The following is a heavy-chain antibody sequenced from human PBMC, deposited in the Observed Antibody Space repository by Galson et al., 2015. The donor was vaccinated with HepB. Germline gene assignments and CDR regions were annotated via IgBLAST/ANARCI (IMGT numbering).Heavy chain of an antibody. V-gene: IGHV3-66*01. D-gene: IGHD6-19*01. Sequence: LRLSCAASGFTVSSNYMSWVCQAPGKGLEWVSVIYSGGSTYYADSVKGRFTISRDNSKNTLYLQMNSLRAEDTAVYYCARISGWPYWYFDLWGRGTLVTVSS. CDR2: IYSGGST. J-gene: IGHJ2*01. CDR1: GFTVSSNY. CDR3: ARISGWPYWYFDL.